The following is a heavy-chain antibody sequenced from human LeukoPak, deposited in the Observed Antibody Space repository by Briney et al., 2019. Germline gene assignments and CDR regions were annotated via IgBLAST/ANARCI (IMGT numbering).Heavy chain of an antibody. V-gene: IGHV1-2*02. CDR3: ARGGYSYGPRGDYFDY. J-gene: IGHJ4*02. Sequence: ASVKVSCKASGYTFTGYYMHWVRQAPGQGLEWMGWINPNSGGTNYAQKFQGRVTMTGDTSIRTAHMELSRLRSDDTAVYYCARGGYSYGPRGDYFDYWGQGTLVTVSS. CDR1: GYTFTGYY. D-gene: IGHD5-18*01. CDR2: INPNSGGT.